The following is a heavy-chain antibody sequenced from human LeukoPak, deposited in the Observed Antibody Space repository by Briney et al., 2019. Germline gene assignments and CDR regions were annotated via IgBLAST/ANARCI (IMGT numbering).Heavy chain of an antibody. D-gene: IGHD1-7*01. J-gene: IGHJ4*02. CDR2: ISSSGSTI. V-gene: IGHV3-11*01. CDR1: GFTFSDYY. Sequence: GGSLRLSCAASGFTFSDYYMSWIRQAPGKGLEWVSYISSSGSTIYYADSVKGRFTISRDNAKNSLYLQMNSLRAEDTAVYYCASQKSTWNFFSGDYWGQGTLVTVSS. CDR3: ASQKSTWNFFSGDY.